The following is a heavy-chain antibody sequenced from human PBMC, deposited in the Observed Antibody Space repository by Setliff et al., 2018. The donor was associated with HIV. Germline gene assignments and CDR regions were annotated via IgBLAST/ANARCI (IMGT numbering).Heavy chain of an antibody. Sequence: SETLSLTCAASGYSINSGFSRAWIRQPPGQGPQWIGSIYQSGSIYYNPSLQSRVTISVDSSKNQFSLNLSSVTAADSAVYYCARPRRVRSRAWYWFDIWGQGTLVTVSS. J-gene: IGHJ5*02. D-gene: IGHD6-19*01. CDR3: ARPRRVRSRAWYWFDI. V-gene: IGHV4-38-2*01. CDR2: IYQSGSI. CDR1: GYSINSGFS.